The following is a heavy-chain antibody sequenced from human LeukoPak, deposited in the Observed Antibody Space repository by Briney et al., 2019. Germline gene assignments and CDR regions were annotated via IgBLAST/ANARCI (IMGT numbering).Heavy chain of an antibody. CDR2: IISDGSST. CDR3: ARALRYMDFDY. D-gene: IGHD5-24*01. V-gene: IGHV3-74*01. Sequence: GGSLRLSCAASGFXFSSYAMTWVRQAPGKGLVWVSRIISDGSSTSYADSVKGRFTISRDNARTTLYLQMNSLRAEDTAVYYCARALRYMDFDYWGQGTLVTVSS. CDR1: GFXFSSYA. J-gene: IGHJ4*02.